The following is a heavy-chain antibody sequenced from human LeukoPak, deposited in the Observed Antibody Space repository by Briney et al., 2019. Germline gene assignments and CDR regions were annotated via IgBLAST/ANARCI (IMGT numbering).Heavy chain of an antibody. CDR3: AKGVLRDGSWSPNY. CDR1: GVTFSSYG. J-gene: IGHJ4*02. V-gene: IGHV3-30*18. Sequence: RSLRLSCAASGVTFSSYGMHSVRQAPGNGGGWGAVISYDVSNKYYADSVKGRFSISIDNSKNTLYLQMNSLRAEDTAVYYCAKGVLRDGSWSPNYWGQGALVTVSS. CDR2: ISYDVSNK. D-gene: IGHD3-10*01.